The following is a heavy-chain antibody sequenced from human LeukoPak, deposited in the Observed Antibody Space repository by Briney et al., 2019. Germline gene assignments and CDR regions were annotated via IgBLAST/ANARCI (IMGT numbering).Heavy chain of an antibody. CDR2: INSDGSST. V-gene: IGHV3-74*01. D-gene: IGHD3-10*01. J-gene: IGHJ4*02. CDR3: ARATKTVWFGELLRFDY. CDR1: GFTVSGHY. Sequence: QPGGSLRLSCAASGFTVSGHYMNWVRQAPGKGLVWVSRINSDGSSTSYADSVKGRFTISRDNAKNTLYLQMNSLRAEDTAVYYCARATKTVWFGELLRFDYWGQGTLVTVSS.